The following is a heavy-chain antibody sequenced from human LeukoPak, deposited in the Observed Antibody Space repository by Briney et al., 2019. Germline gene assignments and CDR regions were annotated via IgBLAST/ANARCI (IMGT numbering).Heavy chain of an antibody. V-gene: IGHV3-48*01. CDR3: AREVSSWNFDY. CDR1: GFTFSSYS. J-gene: IGHJ4*02. Sequence: PGGSLRLSCAASGFTFSSYSMNWVRQAPGKGLEWVSYISSSSSTIYYADSVKGRFTISRDNAKNSLYLQMNSLRAEDTAVYYCAREVSSWNFDYWGQGTLVTVSS. D-gene: IGHD6-13*01. CDR2: ISSSSSTI.